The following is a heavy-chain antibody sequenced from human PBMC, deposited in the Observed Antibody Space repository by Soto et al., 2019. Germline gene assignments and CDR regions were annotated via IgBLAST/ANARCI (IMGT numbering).Heavy chain of an antibody. J-gene: IGHJ4*02. Sequence: ESGPTLVNPTQTLTLTCTFSGFSLSTSGVGVGWIRQPPGKALEWLALIYWDDDQRYSPSLKSRLTTTKDTSKNQVVLTMTNMDPVDTATDYCAHRRSEDSDFWSGYYTGSYFDYWGQGTLGAVSS. CDR3: AHRRSEDSDFWSGYYTGSYFDY. V-gene: IGHV2-5*02. D-gene: IGHD3-3*01. CDR2: IYWDDDQ. CDR1: GFSLSTSGVG.